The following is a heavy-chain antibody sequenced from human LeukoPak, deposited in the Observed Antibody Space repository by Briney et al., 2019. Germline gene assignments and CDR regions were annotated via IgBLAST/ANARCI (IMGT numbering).Heavy chain of an antibody. CDR2: ISGSGGST. V-gene: IGHV3-23*01. CDR3: AREFRISRRSYYDSSGPREGAFDI. J-gene: IGHJ3*02. CDR1: GFTFSSYA. D-gene: IGHD3-22*01. Sequence: PGGSLRLSCAASGFTFSSYAMSWVRQAPGKGLEWVSAISGSGGSTYYADSVKGRFTISRDNSKNTLYLQMNSLRAEDTAVYYCAREFRISRRSYYDSSGPREGAFDIWGQGTMVTVSS.